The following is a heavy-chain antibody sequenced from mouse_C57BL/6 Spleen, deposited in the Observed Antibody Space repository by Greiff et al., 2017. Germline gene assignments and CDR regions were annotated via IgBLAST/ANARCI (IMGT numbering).Heavy chain of an antibody. CDR2: IYPGSGST. D-gene: IGHD2-1*01. Sequence: QVQLQQSGAELVKPGASVKMSCKASGYTFTSYWITWVKQRPGQGLEWIGDIYPGSGSTNYNEKFKSKATLTVDTSSSTAYMQLSSLTSEDSAVYYCARRLWYPYYAMDYWGQGTSVTVSS. V-gene: IGHV1-55*01. J-gene: IGHJ4*01. CDR3: ARRLWYPYYAMDY. CDR1: GYTFTSYW.